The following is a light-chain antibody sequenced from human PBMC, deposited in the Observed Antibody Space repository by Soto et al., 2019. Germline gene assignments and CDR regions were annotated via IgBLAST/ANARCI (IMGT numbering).Light chain of an antibody. CDR2: KAS. J-gene: IGKJ1*01. Sequence: DNQMSQSPSTMSASVGDRVTITCRASQSISNWLAWYQQKPGKAPKLLIYKASSLESGVPSRFSGSGSGTEFTLTISSLQPDDFATYYCQQYNSYSWTFGQGTKVEIK. V-gene: IGKV1-5*03. CDR1: QSISNW. CDR3: QQYNSYSWT.